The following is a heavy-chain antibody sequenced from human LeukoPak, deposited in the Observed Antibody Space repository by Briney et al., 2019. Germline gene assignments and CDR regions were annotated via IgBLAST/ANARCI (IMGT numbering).Heavy chain of an antibody. CDR3: AKSNYYDSSGYSDY. CDR1: GIILSSHD. J-gene: IGHJ4*02. D-gene: IGHD3-22*01. V-gene: IGHV3-30*18. CDR2: ISYDGSKK. Sequence: GRSLRLSCEASGIILSSHDMQWVRQAPGKGLEWVAGISYDGSKKYYADSVKGRFTISRDNSKNTLYLQMNSLRAEDTAMYYCAKSNYYDSSGYSDYWGQGTLVSVSS.